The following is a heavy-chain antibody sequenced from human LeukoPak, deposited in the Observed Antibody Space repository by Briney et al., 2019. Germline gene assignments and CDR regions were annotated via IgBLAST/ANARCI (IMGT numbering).Heavy chain of an antibody. CDR2: ISAYNGNT. CDR1: GCTFTSYG. D-gene: IGHD2-2*01. V-gene: IGHV1-18*01. J-gene: IGHJ6*02. Sequence: ASVKVSCKASGCTFTSYGISWVRQAPGQGLEWMGWISAYNGNTNYAQKLQGRVTMTTDTSTSTAYMELRSLRSDDTAVYYCARVYCSSTSCYPRYYYGMDVWGQGTTVTVSS. CDR3: ARVYCSSTSCYPRYYYGMDV.